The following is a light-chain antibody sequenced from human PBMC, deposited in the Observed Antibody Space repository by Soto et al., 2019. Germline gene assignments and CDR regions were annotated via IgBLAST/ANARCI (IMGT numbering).Light chain of an antibody. CDR2: DAS. CDR1: QSVSSY. Sequence: EIVLTQSPATLSLSPGERATLSCRASQSVSSYLAWYQQKPGQAPRLLIYDASTRATSIPARFSGSGSGTDFTLTISSLEPDDFAVYYCQQRSDWPSTFGGGTKVQIK. V-gene: IGKV3-11*01. CDR3: QQRSDWPST. J-gene: IGKJ4*01.